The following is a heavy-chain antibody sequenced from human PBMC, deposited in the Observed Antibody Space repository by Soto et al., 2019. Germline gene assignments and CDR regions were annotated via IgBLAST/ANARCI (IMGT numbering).Heavy chain of an antibody. V-gene: IGHV1-69*13. Sequence: ASVKVSCKASGCTFSSYAISWVGQAPGQGLEWMGGIIPIFGTANYAQKFQGRVTITADESMGTAYMELSSLRSEDTAVYYCARSPPPGSTHGFDYLGQGTLGTVSS. CDR3: ARSPPPGSTHGFDY. CDR1: GCTFSSYA. CDR2: IIPIFGTA. D-gene: IGHD3-10*01. J-gene: IGHJ4*02.